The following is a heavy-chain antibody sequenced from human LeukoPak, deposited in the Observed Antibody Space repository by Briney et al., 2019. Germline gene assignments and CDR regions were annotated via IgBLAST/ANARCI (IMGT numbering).Heavy chain of an antibody. CDR2: ISSNGGST. D-gene: IGHD3-10*01. V-gene: IGHV3-64D*06. CDR1: GFTFSSYA. CDR3: VKDRGITMVRGVIGYYGMDV. J-gene: IGHJ6*04. Sequence: GGSLRLSCSASGFTFSSYAMHWVRQAPGKGLEYVLAISSNGGSTYYADSVKGRFTISRDNSKNTLYLQMSSLRAEDTAVYYCVKDRGITMVRGVIGYYGMDVWGKGTTVTVSS.